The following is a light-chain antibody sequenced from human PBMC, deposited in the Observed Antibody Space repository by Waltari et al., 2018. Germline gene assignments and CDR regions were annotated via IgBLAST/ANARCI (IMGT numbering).Light chain of an antibody. CDR2: EDS. J-gene: IGLJ1*01. V-gene: IGLV2-14*01. Sequence: QSALTQPASVSGSPGQSITISCTGTSSDVGGYNYASWYQQHPGKAPKLMIYEDSNRPSGVPNRFSGSKSGNTASLTISWLQAEDEADYYCSSYTSSSTHNYVFGTGTKVTVL. CDR3: SSYTSSSTHNYV. CDR1: SSDVGGYNY.